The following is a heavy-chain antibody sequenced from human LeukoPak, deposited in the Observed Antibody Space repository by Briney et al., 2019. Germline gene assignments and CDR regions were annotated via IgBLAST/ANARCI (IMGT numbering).Heavy chain of an antibody. CDR1: GFSFGSSW. J-gene: IGHJ6*02. D-gene: IGHD3-16*01. CDR3: ARNQQLGGHSYYYYGMDV. V-gene: IGHV3-23*01. CDR2: ISGGGVTT. Sequence: GGSLRLSCAASGFSFGSSWMDWVRQAPGKGLEWVSGISGGGVTTYYADSVKGRFTISRDNSKNTLYLQMNSLRADDTAIYYCARNQQLGGHSYYYYGMDVWGQGTTVTVSS.